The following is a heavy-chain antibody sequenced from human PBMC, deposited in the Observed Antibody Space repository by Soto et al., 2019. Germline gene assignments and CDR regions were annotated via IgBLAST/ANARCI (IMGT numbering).Heavy chain of an antibody. CDR1: GGTFISYS. CDR3: ARTCRSGGSCYQDY. Sequence: SVKVSFKSAGGTFISYSISWVRQGPGQGLEWMGGIIPIFGTANYAQKSQGRVTITADESTSTAYMEVGSLRSDDTAVYYCARTCRSGGSCYQDYWGEGTLVTVSS. CDR2: IIPIFGTA. J-gene: IGHJ4*02. D-gene: IGHD2-15*01. V-gene: IGHV1-69*13.